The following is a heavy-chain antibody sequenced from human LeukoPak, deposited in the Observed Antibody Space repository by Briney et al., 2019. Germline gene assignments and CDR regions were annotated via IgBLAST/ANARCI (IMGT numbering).Heavy chain of an antibody. CDR3: ARHGVVVPAANWFQH. D-gene: IGHD2-2*01. CDR2: ISHSGST. V-gene: IGHV4-38-2*01. J-gene: IGHJ1*01. Sequence: SETLSLTCAVSDFSISSAYYWGWIRQPPGKGLEWIGSISHSGSTYYNASLKSRVTISVDTSKNPFSLKLSSVTAADTAVYYCARHGVVVPAANWFQHWGQGTLVTVSS. CDR1: DFSISSAYY.